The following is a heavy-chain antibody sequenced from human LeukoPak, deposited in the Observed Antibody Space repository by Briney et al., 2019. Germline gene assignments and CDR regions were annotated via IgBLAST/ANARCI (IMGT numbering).Heavy chain of an antibody. D-gene: IGHD3-22*01. CDR2: VNRDGSET. CDR1: GFTLSNHW. V-gene: IGHV3-7*03. J-gene: IGHJ4*02. CDR3: ATPLDYYDRSDSHQGGD. Sequence: GGSLRHSCAASGFTLSNHWMTWVRQVPGRGPEWVANVNRDGSETYYLDSVKGRFTISRDNAKNSLYLQMNSLRAEDTAVYYCATPLDYYDRSDSHQGGDWGQGTLVTVSS.